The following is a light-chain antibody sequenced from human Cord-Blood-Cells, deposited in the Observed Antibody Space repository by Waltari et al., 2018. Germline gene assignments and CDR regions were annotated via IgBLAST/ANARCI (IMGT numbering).Light chain of an antibody. J-gene: IGLJ3*02. CDR1: SSNLGSTT. CDR3: AAWDDSLNGWV. Sequence: QSVLTQPPSASGTPGQRVTISCSGSSSNLGSTTVTWYQQLPGTAPKLLIYSNNQRPSGVPDRFSGSKSGTSASLAISGLQSEDEADYYCAAWDDSLNGWVFGGGTKLTVL. V-gene: IGLV1-44*01. CDR2: SNN.